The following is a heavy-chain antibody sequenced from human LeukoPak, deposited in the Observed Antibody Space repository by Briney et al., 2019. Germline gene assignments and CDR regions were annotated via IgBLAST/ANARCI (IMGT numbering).Heavy chain of an antibody. CDR2: VNRSART. CDR3: ATEILGAPTPGAY. J-gene: IGHJ4*02. Sequence: PSETLSLTRSLAIDSTGGNDWSCGRQSPGNGLEWIGEVNRSARTNSTPYLQSRVTISIAKSKDPLSLDLTSVTAADTDVYSCATEILGAPTPGAYWGQGTLVTVSS. D-gene: IGHD2-8*02. V-gene: IGHV4-4*08. CDR1: IDSTGGND.